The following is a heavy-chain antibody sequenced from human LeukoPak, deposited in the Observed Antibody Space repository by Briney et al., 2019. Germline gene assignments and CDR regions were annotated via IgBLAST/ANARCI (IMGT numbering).Heavy chain of an antibody. CDR3: ARVVPAAMGAFDI. V-gene: IGHV1-46*01. J-gene: IGHJ3*02. D-gene: IGHD2-2*01. CDR2: INPSGGST. CDR1: GYTFTSYA. Sequence: ASVKVSCKASGYTFTSYAMHWVRQAPGQGLEWMGIINPSGGSTSYAQKFQGRVTMTRDTSTSTVYMELSSLRSEDTAVYYCARVVPAAMGAFDIWGQGTMVTVSS.